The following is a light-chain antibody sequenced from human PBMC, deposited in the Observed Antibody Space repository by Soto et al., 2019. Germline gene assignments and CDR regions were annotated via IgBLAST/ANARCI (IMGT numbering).Light chain of an antibody. J-gene: IGKJ1*01. CDR1: QSISSW. CDR2: DAS. Sequence: IQMTQSPSTLSASVGAIVTITCRASQSISSWLAWYQQKPGKTPKLLIYDASSLERGVPSRFSCSGSGTEFTLNISSLQPDDFATYYCQQYNSYSPWTFGQGTKVEIK. CDR3: QQYNSYSPWT. V-gene: IGKV1-5*01.